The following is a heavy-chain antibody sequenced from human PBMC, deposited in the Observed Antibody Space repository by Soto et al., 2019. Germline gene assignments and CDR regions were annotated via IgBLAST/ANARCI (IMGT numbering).Heavy chain of an antibody. D-gene: IGHD2-15*01. CDR1: GFTFSSYG. V-gene: IGHV3-33*01. CDR3: ARETYCSGGSCYYPLREAYGMDV. J-gene: IGHJ6*02. CDR2: IWYDGSNK. Sequence: GGSLRLSCAASGFTFSSYGMHWVRQAPGKGLEWVAVIWYDGSNKYYADSVKGRFTISRDNSKNTLYLQMNSLRAEDTAVYYCARETYCSGGSCYYPLREAYGMDVWGQGTTVTVSS.